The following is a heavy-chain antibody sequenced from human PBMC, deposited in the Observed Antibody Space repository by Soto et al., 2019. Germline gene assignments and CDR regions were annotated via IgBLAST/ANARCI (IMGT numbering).Heavy chain of an antibody. J-gene: IGHJ6*02. CDR3: ARGYCSSTSCFTPWGYYYYYGMDV. Sequence: ASVKVSCKASGGTFSSYAISWLRQAPGQGLEWMGGIIPIFGTANYAQKFQGRVTITADESTSTAYMELSSLRSEDTAVYYCARGYCSSTSCFTPWGYYYYYGMDVWGQGTTVTVSS. CDR1: GGTFSSYA. D-gene: IGHD2-2*02. CDR2: IIPIFGTA. V-gene: IGHV1-69*13.